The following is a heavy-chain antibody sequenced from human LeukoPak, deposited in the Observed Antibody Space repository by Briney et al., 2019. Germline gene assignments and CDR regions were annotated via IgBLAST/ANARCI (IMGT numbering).Heavy chain of an antibody. V-gene: IGHV4-34*01. Sequence: SEALSLTCAVYGGSFSGYYWSWIRQPPGKGLEWIGEINHSGSTNYNPSLKSRVTISVDTSKNQFSLKLSSVTAADTAVYYCARDRGEKTRVMSYYYYYYMDVWGKGTTVTVSS. CDR3: ARDRGEKTRVMSYYYYYYMDV. CDR2: INHSGST. CDR1: GGSFSGYY. D-gene: IGHD3-10*01. J-gene: IGHJ6*03.